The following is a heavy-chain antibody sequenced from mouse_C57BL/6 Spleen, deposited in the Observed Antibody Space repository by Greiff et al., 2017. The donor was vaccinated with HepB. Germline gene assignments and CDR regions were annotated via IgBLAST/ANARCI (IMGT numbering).Heavy chain of an antibody. CDR2: IYPGSGNT. CDR3: ARFGSSYGGFAY. J-gene: IGHJ3*01. V-gene: IGHV1-76*01. CDR1: GYTFTDYY. D-gene: IGHD1-1*01. Sequence: VQLVESGAELVRPGASVKLSCKASGYTFTDYYINWVKQRPGQGLEWIARIYPGSGNTYYNEKFKGKATLTAEKSSSTAYMQLSSLTSEDSAVYFCARFGSSYGGFAYWGQGTLVTVSA.